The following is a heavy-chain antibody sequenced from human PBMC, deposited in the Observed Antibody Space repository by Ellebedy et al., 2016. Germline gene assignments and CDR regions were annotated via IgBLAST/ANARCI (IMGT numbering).Heavy chain of an antibody. J-gene: IGHJ6*02. CDR3: ARSPIVATITGHYFYYYGMDV. CDR2: INHSGST. V-gene: IGHV4-34*01. D-gene: IGHD5-12*01. Sequence: SETLSLXCAVYGGSFSDYYWSWIRQSPGKGLEWIGEINHSGSTKYNPSLKSRVTMSVDTSKIQFSLRLSSVTAADTAVYYCARSPIVATITGHYFYYYGMDVWGQGTTVTVSS. CDR1: GGSFSDYY.